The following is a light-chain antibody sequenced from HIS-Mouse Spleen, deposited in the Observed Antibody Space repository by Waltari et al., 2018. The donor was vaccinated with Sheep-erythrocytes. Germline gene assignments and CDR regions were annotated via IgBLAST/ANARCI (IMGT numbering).Light chain of an antibody. CDR2: SNN. CDR3: AAWDDSLNGVV. V-gene: IGLV1-44*01. J-gene: IGLJ2*01. Sequence: QSVLTQPPSASGTPGQRVTISCSGSSSNIGSNPVNWYQQLPGTAPKLLIYSNNQRPSGVPDLFSGSQSGTSASLAISGLQSEEEADYYCAAWDDSLNGVVFGGGTKLTVL. CDR1: SSNIGSNP.